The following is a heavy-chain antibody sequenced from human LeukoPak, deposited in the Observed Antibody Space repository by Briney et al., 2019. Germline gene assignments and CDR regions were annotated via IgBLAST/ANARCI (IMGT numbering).Heavy chain of an antibody. V-gene: IGHV3-21*06. CDR1: GFTFRGYS. Sequence: GGSLRLSCAASGFTFRGYSMNWVRQFPGKGLEWVSFITSTSDDMLYADSVKGRFTISRDNAKNTLYLQMNSLRAEDTAVYFCARTAGHCFDYWGQGSLLTVSS. J-gene: IGHJ4*02. CDR3: ARTAGHCFDY. CDR2: ITSTSDDM. D-gene: IGHD2-21*02.